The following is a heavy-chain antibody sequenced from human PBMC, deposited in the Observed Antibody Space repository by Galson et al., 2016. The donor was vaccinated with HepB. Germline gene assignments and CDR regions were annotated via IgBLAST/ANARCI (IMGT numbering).Heavy chain of an antibody. V-gene: IGHV3-21*01. Sequence: SLRLSCAASGFTLGDYTMTWVRQAPGQGLEWVASISSVSTHSYYEDSLRGRFTISRDNAQRSLYLQINSLRAEDTAVYYRAREYSRRSGLDLWGQGTLVIVSS. CDR3: AREYSRRSGLDL. CDR2: ISSVSTHS. J-gene: IGHJ4*02. CDR1: GFTLGDYT. D-gene: IGHD6-19*01.